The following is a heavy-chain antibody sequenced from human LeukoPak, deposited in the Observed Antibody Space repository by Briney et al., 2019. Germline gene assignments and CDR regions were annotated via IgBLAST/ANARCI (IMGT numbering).Heavy chain of an antibody. CDR3: ARDSGLGLFGV. D-gene: IGHD3/OR15-3a*01. Sequence: EASVKVSCKTSGYTFISYAISWVRQAPGQGLEWMGWISTFKGDTKYAQKFQDRVSMTTGTSTSTAHLELRSLRSEDTAIYYCARDSGLGLFGVWGQGTVVTVSS. CDR1: GYTFISYA. CDR2: ISTFKGDT. V-gene: IGHV1-18*01. J-gene: IGHJ3*01.